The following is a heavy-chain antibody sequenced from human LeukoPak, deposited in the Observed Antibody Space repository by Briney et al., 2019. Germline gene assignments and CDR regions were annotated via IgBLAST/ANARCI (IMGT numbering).Heavy chain of an antibody. CDR3: ARDGYNWAY. Sequence: GGSLRLSCAASGFTFSSYEMNWVRNAPGKGLEWVSYISSSGSTIYYADSVKGRFTISRDNAKNSLYLQMNSLRAEDTAVYYCARDGYNWAYWGQGTLVTVSS. V-gene: IGHV3-48*03. D-gene: IGHD5-24*01. J-gene: IGHJ4*02. CDR1: GFTFSSYE. CDR2: ISSSGSTI.